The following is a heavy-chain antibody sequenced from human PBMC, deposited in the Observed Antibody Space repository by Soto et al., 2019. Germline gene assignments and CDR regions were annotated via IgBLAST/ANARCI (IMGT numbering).Heavy chain of an antibody. V-gene: IGHV4-31*03. CDR2: IYYSGST. J-gene: IGHJ6*02. Sequence: SETLSLTCTVSGGSISSGGYYWSWIRQHPGKGLEWIGYIYYSGSTYYNPSLKSRVTISVDTSKNQFSLKPSSVTAADTAVYYCARSGGSGSYYKSDGMDVWGQGTTVTVSS. D-gene: IGHD3-10*01. CDR1: GGSISSGGYY. CDR3: ARSGGSGSYYKSDGMDV.